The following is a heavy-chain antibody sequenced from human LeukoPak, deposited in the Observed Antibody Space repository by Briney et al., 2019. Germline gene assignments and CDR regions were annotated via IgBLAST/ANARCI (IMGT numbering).Heavy chain of an antibody. Sequence: GGSLRLSCAASGFTFSGSAMHWVRQASGKGLEWVGRIRSKANSYATAYAASVKGRFTISRDDSKNPAYLQMNSLRAEDTAVYYCASPDTAMAPARIMDVWGKGTTVTVSS. CDR1: GFTFSGSA. CDR3: ASPDTAMAPARIMDV. V-gene: IGHV3-73*01. CDR2: IRSKANSYAT. D-gene: IGHD5-18*01. J-gene: IGHJ6*03.